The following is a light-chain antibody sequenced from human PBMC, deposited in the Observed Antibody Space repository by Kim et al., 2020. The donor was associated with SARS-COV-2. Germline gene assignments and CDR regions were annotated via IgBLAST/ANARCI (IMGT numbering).Light chain of an antibody. Sequence: QSVLTQPPSASGTPGQRVTISCSGGSSNIGSSSVNWYQHLPGTAPKLLIYTNNQRPSGVPDRFSGSKSDTSASLAISGLQSEDEADYYCAAWDANLNVVIFGGGTQLTVL. V-gene: IGLV1-44*01. CDR3: AAWDANLNVVI. CDR2: TNN. CDR1: SSNIGSSS. J-gene: IGLJ2*01.